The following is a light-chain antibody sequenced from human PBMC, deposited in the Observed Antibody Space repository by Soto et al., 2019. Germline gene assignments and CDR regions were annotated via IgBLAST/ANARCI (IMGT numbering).Light chain of an antibody. CDR3: AAWDDSLNGLV. J-gene: IGLJ3*02. Sequence: QLVLTQPPSVSEAPGQRVTISCSGNTSNIGNNAVSWFQQLPGEAPKLLMYYDDLLPSGVSDRFSASKSGTSASLAISGLQSEDEADYYCAAWDDSLNGLVFGGGTKLTVL. CDR1: TSNIGNNA. V-gene: IGLV1-36*01. CDR2: YDD.